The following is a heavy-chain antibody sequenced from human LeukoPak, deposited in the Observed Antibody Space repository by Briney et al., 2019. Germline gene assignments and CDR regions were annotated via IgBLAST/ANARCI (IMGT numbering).Heavy chain of an antibody. CDR3: AKDRSRGDDDY. V-gene: IGHV3-23*01. CDR1: GFTFSSYA. Sequence: GGSLRLSCAASGFTFSSYAMSWVRQAPGKGLEWVSAISGSGGTTYYADSVKGRFTISRDNSKNTLYLQMNSPRAEDTAVYYCAKDRSRGDDDYWGQGTLVTVSS. J-gene: IGHJ4*02. CDR2: ISGSGGTT.